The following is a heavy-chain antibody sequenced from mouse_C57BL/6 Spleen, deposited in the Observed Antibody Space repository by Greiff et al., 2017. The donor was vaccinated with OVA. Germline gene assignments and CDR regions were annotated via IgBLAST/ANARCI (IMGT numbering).Heavy chain of an antibody. CDR2: IYPGGGYT. CDR1: GYTFTNYW. V-gene: IGHV1-63*01. D-gene: IGHD1-1*01. J-gene: IGHJ4*01. CDR3: ARFITTYYAMDY. Sequence: VQRVESGAELVRPGTSVKMSCKASGYTFTNYWIGWAKQRPGHGLEWIGDIYPGGGYTNYNEKFKGKATLTADKSSSTAYMQFSSLTSEDSAIYYCARFITTYYAMDYWGQGTSVTVSS.